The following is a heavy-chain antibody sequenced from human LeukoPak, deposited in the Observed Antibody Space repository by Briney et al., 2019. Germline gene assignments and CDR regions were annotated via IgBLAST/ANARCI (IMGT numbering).Heavy chain of an antibody. J-gene: IGHJ6*03. D-gene: IGHD3-3*01. CDR3: ARAHRFGYMDV. V-gene: IGHV3-21*01. CDR2: ISSSSSYI. Sequence: GGSLRLSCAASGFTFSSYSMNWVRQAPGKGLEWVSSISSSSSYIYYADSVKGRFTISRDNAKNSLYLQMNSLRAEDTAVYYCARAHRFGYMDVWGKGTTVTVSS. CDR1: GFTFSSYS.